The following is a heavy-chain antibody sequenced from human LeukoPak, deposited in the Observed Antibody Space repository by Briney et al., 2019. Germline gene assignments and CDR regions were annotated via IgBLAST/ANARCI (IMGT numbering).Heavy chain of an antibody. D-gene: IGHD2-2*01. Sequence: SETLSLTCSVSGGSISTYYWSWIRQSAGKGLEWIGRNYKSGSSNYNPSLKSRVSMSVDSSKNHFSLNLTSVTAEDTAVYYCARDWDAVIVPAAIGHYWGQGTLVTVSS. CDR1: GGSISTYY. J-gene: IGHJ4*02. CDR3: ARDWDAVIVPAAIGHY. CDR2: NYKSGSS. V-gene: IGHV4-4*07.